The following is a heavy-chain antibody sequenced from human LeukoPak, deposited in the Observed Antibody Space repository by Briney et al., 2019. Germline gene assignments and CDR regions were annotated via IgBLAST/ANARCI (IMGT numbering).Heavy chain of an antibody. CDR3: ARSLAAGITIDY. J-gene: IGHJ4*02. D-gene: IGHD3-10*01. CDR1: GYTLTELS. V-gene: IGHV1-24*01. CDR2: FDPEDGET. Sequence: ASVKVSCKVSGYTLTELSMHWVRQAPGKGLEWMGGFDPEDGETIYAQKFQGRVTMTEDTSTDTAYMELSSLRSEDTAVYYCARSLAAGITIDYWGQGTLVTVSS.